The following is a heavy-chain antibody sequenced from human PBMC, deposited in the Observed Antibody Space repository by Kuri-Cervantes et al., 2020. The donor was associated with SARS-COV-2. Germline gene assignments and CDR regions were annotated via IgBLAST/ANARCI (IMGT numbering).Heavy chain of an antibody. D-gene: IGHD1-26*01. CDR1: GFTFSSYS. J-gene: IGHJ4*02. CDR2: VRRDGRNY. Sequence: GESLKISCAASGFTFSSYSMNWVRQAPGKGLEWVGFVRRDGRNYYYADSVKGRFTISRDNAKNSQYLQMNSLRAEDTAVYYCASNSGSYRYWGQGTLVTVSS. V-gene: IGHV3-30*02. CDR3: ASNSGSYRY.